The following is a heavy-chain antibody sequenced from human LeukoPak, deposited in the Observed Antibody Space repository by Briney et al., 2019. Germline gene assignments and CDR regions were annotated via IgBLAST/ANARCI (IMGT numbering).Heavy chain of an antibody. CDR2: ISGGGGST. D-gene: IGHD1-14*01. CDR1: AFTFSSYA. CDR3: AKGSGINHYHWIDP. J-gene: IGHJ5*02. V-gene: IGHV3-23*01. Sequence: GGSLRLSCAASAFTFSSYAMNWVRQAPGKGLEWVSGISGGGGSTYHADSVKGRFTISRDNSKNTLYLQMDSLRAEDTALYYCAKGSGINHYHWIDPWGQGTLVTVSS.